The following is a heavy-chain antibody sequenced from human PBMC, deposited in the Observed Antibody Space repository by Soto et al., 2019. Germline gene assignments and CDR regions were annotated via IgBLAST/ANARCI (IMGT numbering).Heavy chain of an antibody. J-gene: IGHJ4*02. CDR3: ARDYYKYYDSSGYYRSPAY. CDR1: GFTFSSYA. Sequence: GGSLRLSCAASGFTFSSYAMHWVRQAPGKGLEWVAVISYDGSNKYYADSVKGRFTISRDNSKNTLYLQMNSLRAEDTAVYYCARDYYKYYDSSGYYRSPAYWGQGTLVTVSS. V-gene: IGHV3-30-3*01. D-gene: IGHD3-22*01. CDR2: ISYDGSNK.